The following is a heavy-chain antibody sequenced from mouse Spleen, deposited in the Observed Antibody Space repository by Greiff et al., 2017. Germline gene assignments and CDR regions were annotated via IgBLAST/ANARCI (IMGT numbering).Heavy chain of an antibody. V-gene: IGHV1-64*01. D-gene: IGHD2-12*01. CDR3: ARDYYSYYSYDVGDYYAMDY. J-gene: IGHJ4*01. Sequence: VQLQESGAELVKPGASVKLSCKASGYTFTSYWMHWVKQRPGQGLEWIGMIHPNSGSTNYNEKFKSKATLTVDKSSSTAYMQLSSLTSEDSAVYYCARDYYSYYSYDVGDYYAMDYWGQGTSVTVSS. CDR1: GYTFTSYW. CDR2: IHPNSGST.